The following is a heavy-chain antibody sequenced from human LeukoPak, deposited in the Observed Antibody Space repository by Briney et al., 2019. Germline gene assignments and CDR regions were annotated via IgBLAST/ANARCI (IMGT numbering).Heavy chain of an antibody. CDR3: TRHMGSSSPFYYYYMDV. CDR2: ISSSSSYI. D-gene: IGHD6-6*01. J-gene: IGHJ6*03. V-gene: IGHV3-21*04. Sequence: PGGSLRLSCAASGFTFSSYSMNWVRQAPGKGLEWVSSISSSSSYIYYADSVKGRFTISRDDSKNTAYVQMNSLKTEDTAVYYCTRHMGSSSPFYYYYMDVWGKGTTVTVSS. CDR1: GFTFSSYS.